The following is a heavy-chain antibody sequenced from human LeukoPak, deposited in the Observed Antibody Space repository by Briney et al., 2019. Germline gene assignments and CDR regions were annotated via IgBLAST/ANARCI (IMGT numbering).Heavy chain of an antibody. CDR2: IGRSGSIK. V-gene: IGHV3-48*03. D-gene: IGHD3-10*01. J-gene: IGHJ4*02. CDR1: GFTFSSYD. CDR3: ARDPPDFGVDG. Sequence: GGSLRLSCAASGFTFSSYDINWVRQAPGKGLEWVAHIGRSGSIKYYADSVKGRFTVSRDNANNSVYLQMNSLRAEDTAVYYCARDPPDFGVDGWGQGTLVTVSS.